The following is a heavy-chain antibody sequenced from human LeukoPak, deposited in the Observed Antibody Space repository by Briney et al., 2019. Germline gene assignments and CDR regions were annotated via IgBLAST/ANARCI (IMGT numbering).Heavy chain of an antibody. V-gene: IGHV4-34*01. J-gene: IGHJ4*02. D-gene: IGHD6-19*01. CDR2: VNHGGST. CDR3: SRGGGVAVADYFFDY. Sequence: PSETLSLTCAVYGGSFSNYFWSWIRQPPGKGLERIGEVNHGGSTNYNPSLKSRVTISVDTAKNQLSLKLSSVTAADTAVYYCSRGGGVAVADYFFDYWGQGTLVTVSS. CDR1: GGSFSNYF.